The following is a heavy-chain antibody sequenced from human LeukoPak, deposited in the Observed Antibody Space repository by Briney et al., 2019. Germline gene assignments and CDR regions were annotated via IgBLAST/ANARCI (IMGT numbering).Heavy chain of an antibody. CDR3: ARDSSHYGSGSYYNTYYFDY. D-gene: IGHD3-10*01. Sequence: ASVKVSCKAAGYTFTGYYMHWVRQAPGQGLEWMGWINPNSGGTNYAQKFQGRVTMIRDTSISTAYMELSRLRSDDTAVYYCARDSSHYGSGSYYNTYYFDYWGQGTLVTVS. J-gene: IGHJ4*02. CDR1: GYTFTGYY. CDR2: INPNSGGT. V-gene: IGHV1-2*02.